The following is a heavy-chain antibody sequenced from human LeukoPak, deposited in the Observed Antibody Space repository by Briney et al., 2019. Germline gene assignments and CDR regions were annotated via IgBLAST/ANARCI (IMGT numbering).Heavy chain of an antibody. CDR2: ISGSGGST. CDR1: GFTFSSYA. D-gene: IGHD3-22*01. Sequence: GGSLRLSCAASGFTFSSYAMSWVRQAPGKGLEWVSGISGSGGSTSYADSVKGRFTISRDNCKNTLYLQMNSQRAEKTAVYYCAKVASYFDSSGPLDYWGQGTLVTVSS. V-gene: IGHV3-23*01. J-gene: IGHJ4*02. CDR3: AKVASYFDSSGPLDY.